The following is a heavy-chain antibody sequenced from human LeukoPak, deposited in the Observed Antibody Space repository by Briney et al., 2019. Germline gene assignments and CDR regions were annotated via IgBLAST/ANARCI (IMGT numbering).Heavy chain of an antibody. J-gene: IGHJ6*02. Sequence: GGSLRLSCAASGFTFSIYSMNWVRQAPGKGLEWVSSISSSSSYIYYADSVKGRFTISRDNAKNSLYLQMNSLRAEDTAVYYCARDKGIVVVPAAMNYYYYGMDVWGQGTTATVSS. D-gene: IGHD2-2*01. V-gene: IGHV3-21*01. CDR3: ARDKGIVVVPAAMNYYYYGMDV. CDR1: GFTFSIYS. CDR2: ISSSSSYI.